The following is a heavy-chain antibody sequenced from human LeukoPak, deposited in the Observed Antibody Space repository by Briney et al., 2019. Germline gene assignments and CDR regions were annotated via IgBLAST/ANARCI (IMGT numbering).Heavy chain of an antibody. J-gene: IGHJ4*02. CDR2: IYPSDSDT. V-gene: IGHV5-51*01. Sequence: GESLEISCKGSGYSFSSYWIAWVRQMPGKGLGWMGIIYPSDSDTRYSPSFQGQVTISADKSISTAYLQWSSLKASDTAMYYCARQGGYSGSYGDDYWGQGTLVTVSS. CDR3: ARQGGYSGSYGDDY. CDR1: GYSFSSYW. D-gene: IGHD1-26*01.